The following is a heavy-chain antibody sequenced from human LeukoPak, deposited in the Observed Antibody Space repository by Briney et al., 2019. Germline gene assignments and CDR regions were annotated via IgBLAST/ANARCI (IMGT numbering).Heavy chain of an antibody. J-gene: IGHJ3*02. Sequence: GGSLRLSCTASGFTFSSYWMSWVRQAPGKGLEWVANIKQDGSAKYYVDSIKGRFTISRDNAKNSLYLQTNSLRAEDTAVYYCARDEPTYYYDSSGYHDAFDIWGQGTMVTVSS. CDR2: IKQDGSAK. CDR1: GFTFSSYW. D-gene: IGHD3-22*01. CDR3: ARDEPTYYYDSSGYHDAFDI. V-gene: IGHV3-7*01.